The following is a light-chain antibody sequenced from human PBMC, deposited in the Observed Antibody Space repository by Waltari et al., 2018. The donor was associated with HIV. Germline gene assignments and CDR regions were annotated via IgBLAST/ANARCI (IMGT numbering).Light chain of an antibody. V-gene: IGKV1-39*01. CDR3: QQSFSAAVT. CDR1: QNINNY. Sequence: DIQMTQSPSSLSASVGDTVTITCRASQNINNYLNWYQQRPGKPPNLLIYGASSRQPGVPSRFSARASGANFTLTITRLQPGDFASYYCQQSFSAAVTLGQGTRL. CDR2: GAS. J-gene: IGKJ5*01.